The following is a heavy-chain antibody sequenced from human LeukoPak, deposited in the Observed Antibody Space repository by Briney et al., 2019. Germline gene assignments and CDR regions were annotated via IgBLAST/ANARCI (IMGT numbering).Heavy chain of an antibody. CDR2: IYTSGST. Sequence: SETLSLTCTVSGNSFGDYYWSWIRQPAGKGLEWIGRIYTSGSTTYNPSLKSRVTMSVDTSKSQFSLKLRSVTAADTAVYYCARIDSSNWYDSRGYFDYWGQGTLVTVSS. J-gene: IGHJ4*02. CDR3: ARIDSSNWYDSRGYFDY. V-gene: IGHV4-4*07. CDR1: GNSFGDYY. D-gene: IGHD6-13*01.